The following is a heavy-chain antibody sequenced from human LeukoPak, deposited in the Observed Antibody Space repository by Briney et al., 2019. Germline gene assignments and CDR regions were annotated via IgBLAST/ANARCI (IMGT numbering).Heavy chain of an antibody. CDR3: ARRGRIFGVVIVPTMYYYMDV. Sequence: SETLSLTCAVYGGSFSGYYWSWIRQPPGKGLGWIGEINHSGSTNYNPSLKSRVTISVDTSKNQFSLKLSSVTAADTAVYYCARRGRIFGVVIVPTMYYYMDVWGKGTTVTVSS. J-gene: IGHJ6*03. CDR1: GGSFSGYY. V-gene: IGHV4-34*01. D-gene: IGHD3-3*01. CDR2: INHSGST.